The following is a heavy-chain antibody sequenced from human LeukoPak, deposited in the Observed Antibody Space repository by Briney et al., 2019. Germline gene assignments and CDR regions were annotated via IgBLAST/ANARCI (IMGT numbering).Heavy chain of an antibody. V-gene: IGHV1-2*04. J-gene: IGHJ5*02. CDR2: INPNSGGT. CDR3: ARGRNYDILTGYYDP. D-gene: IGHD3-9*01. Sequence: ASVKVSCKASGYTFTGYYMHWVRQAPGQRLEWMGWINPNSGGTNYAQKFQGWVTMTRDTSISTAYMELSRLRSDDTAVYYCARGRNYDILTGYYDPWGQGTLVTVSS. CDR1: GYTFTGYY.